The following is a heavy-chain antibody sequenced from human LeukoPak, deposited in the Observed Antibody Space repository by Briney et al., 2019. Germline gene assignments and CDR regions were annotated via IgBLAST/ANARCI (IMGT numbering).Heavy chain of an antibody. CDR1: GYTFTSYY. V-gene: IGHV1-46*01. Sequence: DSVKVSCKQSGYTFTSYYMHWVRQAPGQGLEWMGIINPTGGSTSYAQKFQGRVTMTRDTSTSTVYLQLSRLRSEDTAVYYFPRDMGSGLVVVGVEYWGQGALGTVSS. J-gene: IGHJ4*02. CDR3: PRDMGSGLVVVGVEY. CDR2: INPTGGST. D-gene: IGHD2-15*01.